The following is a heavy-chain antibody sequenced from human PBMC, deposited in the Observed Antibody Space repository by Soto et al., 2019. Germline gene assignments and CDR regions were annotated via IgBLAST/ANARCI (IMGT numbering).Heavy chain of an antibody. D-gene: IGHD3-10*01. V-gene: IGHV4-59*08. CDR3: ARRGSGSYYLSYYYYYGMDV. Sequence: SETLSLTCTVSGGSIISYYWSWIRQPPWKGLEWIGYIYYSGSTNYNPSLKSRVTIPVDTSKNQFSLKLSSVTAADTAVYYCARRGSGSYYLSYYYYYGMDVCGQGTTVTVSS. J-gene: IGHJ6*02. CDR2: IYYSGST. CDR1: GGSIISYY.